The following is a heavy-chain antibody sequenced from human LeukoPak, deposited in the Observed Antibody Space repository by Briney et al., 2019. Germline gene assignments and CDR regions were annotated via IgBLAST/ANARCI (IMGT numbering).Heavy chain of an antibody. CDR2: ISAYDGYT. D-gene: IGHD2-2*01. CDR3: ARASFSYQLLSAPYYFDY. V-gene: IGHV1-18*01. J-gene: IGHJ4*02. Sequence: GASVKISCKASGYIFTKYGFTWVRQAPGQGLEWMGWISAYDGYTNHAQKFQGRVTMTTDVPTSTAYMELRSLRSDDTAVYYCARASFSYQLLSAPYYFDYWGQGTLVTVSS. CDR1: GYIFTKYG.